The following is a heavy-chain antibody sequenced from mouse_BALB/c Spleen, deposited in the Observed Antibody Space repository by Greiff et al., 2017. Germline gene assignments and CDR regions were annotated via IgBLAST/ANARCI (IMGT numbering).Heavy chain of an antibody. D-gene: IGHD1-1*01. V-gene: IGHV1-80*01. Sequence: VMLVESGAELVRPGSSVKISCKASGYAFSSYWMNWVKQRPGQGLEWIGQIYPGDGDTNYNGKFKGKATLTADKSSSTAYMQLSSLTSEDSAVYFCAKTTVVALYWYFDVWGAGTTVTVSS. J-gene: IGHJ1*01. CDR3: AKTTVVALYWYFDV. CDR1: GYAFSSYW. CDR2: IYPGDGDT.